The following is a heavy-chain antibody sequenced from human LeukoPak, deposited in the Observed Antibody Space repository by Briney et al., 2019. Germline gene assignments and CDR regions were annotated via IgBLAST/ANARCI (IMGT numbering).Heavy chain of an antibody. CDR2: ITATTSST. CDR1: GFTFENAW. J-gene: IGHJ3*01. CDR3: AKDPNGDYVGAFDF. D-gene: IGHD4-23*01. V-gene: IGHV3-23*01. Sequence: PGGSLRLSCAASGFTFENAWMTWVRQAPGKGLEWVSTITATTSSTSYADSVKGRFTISRDNSKRTLYLQMNSLRAEDTAMYYCAKDPNGDYVGAFDFWGQGTLVTVSS.